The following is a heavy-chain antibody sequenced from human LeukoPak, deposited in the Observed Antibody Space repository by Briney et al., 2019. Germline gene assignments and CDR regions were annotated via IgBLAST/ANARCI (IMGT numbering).Heavy chain of an antibody. V-gene: IGHV3-23*01. Sequence: GGSLRLSCAASGFTFSSYARSWVRQAPGKGLEWVSAISGSGGSTYYADSVKGRFTISRDNSKNTLYLQMNSLRAEDTAVYYCARVLGGSGSYYYDYWGQGTLVTVSS. D-gene: IGHD3-10*01. CDR3: ARVLGGSGSYYYDY. J-gene: IGHJ4*02. CDR1: GFTFSSYA. CDR2: ISGSGGST.